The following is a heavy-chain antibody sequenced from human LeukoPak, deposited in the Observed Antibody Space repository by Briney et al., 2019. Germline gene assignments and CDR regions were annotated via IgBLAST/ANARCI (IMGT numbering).Heavy chain of an antibody. Sequence: SETLFLTCTVSGGSISSGDYYWSWIRQPPGKGLEWIGYIYYSGRTYYNPSLKSRVTISVDTSKNQFSLKLSSVTAADTAVYYCARVSLDCSSTSCYTLFDYWGQGTLVTVSS. CDR3: ARVSLDCSSTSCYTLFDY. CDR1: GGSISSGDYY. V-gene: IGHV4-30-4*08. J-gene: IGHJ4*02. D-gene: IGHD2-2*02. CDR2: IYYSGRT.